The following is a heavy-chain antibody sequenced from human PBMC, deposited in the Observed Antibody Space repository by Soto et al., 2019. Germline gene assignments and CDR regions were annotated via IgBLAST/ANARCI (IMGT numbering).Heavy chain of an antibody. J-gene: IGHJ3*01. D-gene: IGHD2-8*01. CDR1: GYRFTDYH. V-gene: IGHV1-2*04. Sequence: GDSVKVSCKASGYRFTDYHIHCVRQAPGQGLEWLGRINPKSGGTSTAQKFQGWVTMTTATSISTASMELTRLTSDDTAIYYCSRGDSTDCSNGVCLFYDNHNVVVWG. CDR3: SRGDSTDCSNGVCLFYDNHNVVV. CDR2: INPKSGGT.